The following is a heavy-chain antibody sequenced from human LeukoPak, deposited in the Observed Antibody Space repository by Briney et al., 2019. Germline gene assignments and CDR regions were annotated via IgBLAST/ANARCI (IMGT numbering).Heavy chain of an antibody. CDR3: ARVVSGSGYSIY. D-gene: IGHD3-22*01. J-gene: IGHJ4*02. CDR1: GYTFTNYG. V-gene: IGHV1-18*01. CDR2: ISSHNGNT. Sequence: ASVKVSCKPSGYTFTNYGVSWVRQAPEQGLEWMGWISSHNGNTNYAQKFQDRVTMTTDTSTSTAYMELTSLRSDDTAVYYCARVVSGSGYSIYWGQGTLVTVSS.